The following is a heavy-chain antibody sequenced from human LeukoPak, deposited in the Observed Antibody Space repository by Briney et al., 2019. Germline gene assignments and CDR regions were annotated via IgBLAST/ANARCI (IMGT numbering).Heavy chain of an antibody. CDR1: GFTFNTFN. J-gene: IGHJ4*02. CDR3: ARGHYDVLAASYKWTPDY. V-gene: IGHV3-21*01. D-gene: IGHD3-9*01. CDR2: ITSGGDYI. Sequence: GGSLRLSCAASGFTFNTFNMNWVRQAPGKGLGWVSSITSGGDYIYYADPVKGRFTTSRDNAKNSLSLQLNSLRVEDTAVYYCARGHYDVLAASYKWTPDYWGQGTLATVSS.